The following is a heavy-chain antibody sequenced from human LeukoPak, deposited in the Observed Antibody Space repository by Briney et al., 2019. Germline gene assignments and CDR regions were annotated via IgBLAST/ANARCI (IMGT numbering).Heavy chain of an antibody. J-gene: IGHJ5*02. CDR2: INTNTGNP. CDR3: ARVRKQWLVIGKWFDP. CDR1: GYTFTSYA. D-gene: IGHD6-19*01. Sequence: ASVRVSCKASGYTFTSYAMNWVRQAPGQGLEWMGWINTNTGNPTYAQGFTGRFVFSLDTSVSTAYLQISSLKAEDTAVYYCARVRKQWLVIGKWFDPWGQGTLVTVSS. V-gene: IGHV7-4-1*02.